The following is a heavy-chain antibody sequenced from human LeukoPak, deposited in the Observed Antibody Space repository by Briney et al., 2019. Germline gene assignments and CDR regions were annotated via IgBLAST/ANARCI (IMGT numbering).Heavy chain of an antibody. CDR1: GFIFSDFG. CDR2: ISSRGTST. CDR3: VRGTDCSATTCYPLSAFDY. V-gene: IGHV3-21*04. Sequence: GGSLRLPCVASGFIFSDFGMNWVRQVPGKGLEWVAFISSRGTSTFYADSVKGRFTISRDTAKKSLDLQMTSLRADDTAAYYCVRGTDCSATTCYPLSAFDYWGQGTLVTVSS. J-gene: IGHJ4*02. D-gene: IGHD2-8*02.